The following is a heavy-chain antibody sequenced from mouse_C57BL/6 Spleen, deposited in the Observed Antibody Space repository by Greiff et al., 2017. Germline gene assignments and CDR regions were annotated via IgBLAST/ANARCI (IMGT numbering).Heavy chain of an antibody. Sequence: QVHVKQPGPELVRPGSSVKLSCKASGYTFTSYCMDWVKQRPGQGLEWIGNIYPSDSETHYNQKFKDKATLTVDKSSSTAYMQLRSLTSEDSAVYYGARRGDYWGQGTTLTVSS. J-gene: IGHJ2*01. CDR3: ARRGDY. V-gene: IGHV1-61*01. CDR1: GYTFTSYC. CDR2: IYPSDSET.